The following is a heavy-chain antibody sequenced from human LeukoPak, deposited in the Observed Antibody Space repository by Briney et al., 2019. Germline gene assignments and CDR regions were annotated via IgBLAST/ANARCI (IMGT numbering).Heavy chain of an antibody. J-gene: IGHJ1*01. V-gene: IGHV3-33*06. CDR2: IWYDGSNK. D-gene: IGHD3-22*01. CDR1: GFTFSSYG. CDR3: AKDQDYYDTSGYYYVGDIQH. Sequence: GGSLRLSCAASGFTFSSYGMHWVRQAPGKGLEWVAVIWYDGSNKYYADSVKGRFTISRDNSKNTLYLQMNGLRAEDTAVYYCAKDQDYYDTSGYYYVGDIQHCSEATLVTVSS.